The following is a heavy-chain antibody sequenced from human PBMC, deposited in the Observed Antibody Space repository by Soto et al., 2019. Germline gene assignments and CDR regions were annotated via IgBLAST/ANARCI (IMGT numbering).Heavy chain of an antibody. CDR1: GGSIDSDGSY. D-gene: IGHD6-13*01. Sequence: QVQLQESGPGLVKPSQTLSLTCTVSGGSIDSDGSYWSWIRQSPGEGLEWLGYIYYSGTTYYNPSLKSRVSLSLDTSKNQFSLKLSSVTAADTAIYYCASGHCFSCSSSYLDLWGRGTLVTVSS. J-gene: IGHJ2*01. V-gene: IGHV4-31*03. CDR3: ASGHCFSCSSSYLDL. CDR2: IYYSGTT.